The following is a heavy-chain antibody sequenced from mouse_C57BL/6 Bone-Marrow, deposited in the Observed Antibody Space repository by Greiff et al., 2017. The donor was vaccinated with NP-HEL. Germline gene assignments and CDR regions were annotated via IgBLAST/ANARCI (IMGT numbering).Heavy chain of an antibody. CDR3: ARPLSQAWFAY. V-gene: IGHV5-12*01. Sequence: EVKLVESGGGLVQPGGSLKLSCAASGFTFSDYYMYWVRQTPEKRLEWVAYISTGGGSTYYPDTVKGRFTISRDNAKNTLYLQMSRLKSEDTAMYYCARPLSQAWFAYWGQGTLVTVSA. J-gene: IGHJ3*01. CDR2: ISTGGGST. CDR1: GFTFSDYY.